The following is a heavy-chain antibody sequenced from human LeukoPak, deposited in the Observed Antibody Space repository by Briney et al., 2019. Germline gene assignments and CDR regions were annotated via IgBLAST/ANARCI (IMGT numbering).Heavy chain of an antibody. Sequence: SETLSLTCTVSGGSIRSSCYYWSWIRQHPGKGLEWIGYIYYSGSTYYNPSLKSRVTISVDTSKNQFSLKLSSVTAADTAVYYCARDFEGEYYFDYWGQGTLVTVSS. D-gene: IGHD3-10*01. V-gene: IGHV4-31*03. CDR3: ARDFEGEYYFDY. J-gene: IGHJ4*02. CDR1: GGSIRSSCYY. CDR2: IYYSGST.